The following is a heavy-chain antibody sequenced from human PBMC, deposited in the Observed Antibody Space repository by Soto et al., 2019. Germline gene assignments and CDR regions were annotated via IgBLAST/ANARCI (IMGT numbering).Heavy chain of an antibody. J-gene: IGHJ4*02. D-gene: IGHD2-15*01. CDR3: ASSSYCSGGSCYLYYYFDY. CDR1: GGTFSIYA. V-gene: IGHV1-69*13. Sequence: SVKVSCKASGGTFSIYAISCVLQSPLQWLDWMGGIIPIFGTANYAQKFQGRVTITADESTSTAYMELSSLRSEDTAVYYCASSSYCSGGSCYLYYYFDYWGQGTLVTVSS. CDR2: IIPIFGTA.